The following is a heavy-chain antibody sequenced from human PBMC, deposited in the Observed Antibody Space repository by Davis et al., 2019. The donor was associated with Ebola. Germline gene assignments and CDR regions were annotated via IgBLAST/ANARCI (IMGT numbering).Heavy chain of an antibody. Sequence: GESLKISCAASGFTFSSYSMNWVRQAPGKGLEWVSSISSSSSYIYYADSVKGRFTISRENAKNSLYLQMNSLRAEDTAVYYCARDRGWELPPDAFDIWGQGTMVTVSS. V-gene: IGHV3-21*01. CDR3: ARDRGWELPPDAFDI. CDR2: ISSSSSYI. CDR1: GFTFSSYS. D-gene: IGHD1-26*01. J-gene: IGHJ3*02.